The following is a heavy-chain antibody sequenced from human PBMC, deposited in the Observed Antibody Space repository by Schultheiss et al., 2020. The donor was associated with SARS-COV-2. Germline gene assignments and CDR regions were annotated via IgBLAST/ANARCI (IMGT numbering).Heavy chain of an antibody. D-gene: IGHD6-19*01. CDR1: GGSISSGGYY. V-gene: IGHV4-61*10. J-gene: IGHJ6*02. CDR2: IYYSGST. Sequence: SETLSLTCTVSGGSISSGGYYWSWIRQPAGKGLEWIGYIYYSGSTNYNPSLKSRVTISVDTSKNQFSLKLSSVTAADTAVYYCAREHMRQWLGDYYYYGMDVWGQGTTVTVSS. CDR3: AREHMRQWLGDYYYYGMDV.